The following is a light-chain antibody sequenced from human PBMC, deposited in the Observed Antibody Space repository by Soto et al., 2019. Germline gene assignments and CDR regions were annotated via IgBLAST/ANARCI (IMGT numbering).Light chain of an antibody. CDR2: LGS. Sequence: DIVMTQSPLSLSVTPGEPASISCRSSQSLVHYNGYNYLDWYLQKPGQSPQLLIYLGSSRASGVPDRFSGSGSGTDFTLKISRVEAEDVGVYYCMQALQTPPTFGQGTKAEIK. J-gene: IGKJ1*01. V-gene: IGKV2-28*01. CDR1: QSLVHYNGYNY. CDR3: MQALQTPPT.